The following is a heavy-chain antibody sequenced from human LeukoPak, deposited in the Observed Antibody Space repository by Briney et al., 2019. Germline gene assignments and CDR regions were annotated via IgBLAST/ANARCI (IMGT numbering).Heavy chain of an antibody. CDR2: SRNKANSYNT. D-gene: IGHD4-11*01. Sequence: GGSLRLSCAASGFTFSSYNMDWVRQAPGKGLEWVGRSRNKANSYNTEYAASVKGRFTISRDDSKNSVYLQMNSLKTEDTAVYYCARVSGGSTDWGQGTLVTVSS. V-gene: IGHV3-72*01. J-gene: IGHJ4*02. CDR3: ARVSGGSTD. CDR1: GFTFSSYN.